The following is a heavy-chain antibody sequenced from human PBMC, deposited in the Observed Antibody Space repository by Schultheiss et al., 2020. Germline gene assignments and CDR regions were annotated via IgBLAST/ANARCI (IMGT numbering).Heavy chain of an antibody. D-gene: IGHD1-20*01. Sequence: GGSLRLSCAASGFTVSDNYMSWVRQAPGKGLEWVSAISGSGGSTYYADSVKGRFTISRDNAKNSLYLQMNSLRAEDTAVYFCARDNWDDVHWFDPWGQGTLVTVSS. CDR2: ISGSGGST. V-gene: IGHV3-23*01. CDR1: GFTVSDNY. J-gene: IGHJ5*02. CDR3: ARDNWDDVHWFDP.